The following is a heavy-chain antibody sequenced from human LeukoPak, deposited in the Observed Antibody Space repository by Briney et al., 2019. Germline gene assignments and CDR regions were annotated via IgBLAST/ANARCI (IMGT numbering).Heavy chain of an antibody. V-gene: IGHV1-18*01. D-gene: IGHD3-3*01. CDR2: ISAYNGNT. Sequence: ASVKVSCKASGYTFTSDGISWVRQAPGQGLEWMGWISAYNGNTNYAQKLQGRVTMTTDTSTSTAYMELRSLRSDDTAVYYCARDTVPNDFWSGYYKAGDFDYWGQGTLVTVSS. J-gene: IGHJ4*02. CDR1: GYTFTSDG. CDR3: ARDTVPNDFWSGYYKAGDFDY.